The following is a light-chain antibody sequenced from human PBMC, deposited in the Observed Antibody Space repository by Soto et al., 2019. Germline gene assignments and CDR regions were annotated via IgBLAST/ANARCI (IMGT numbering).Light chain of an antibody. CDR3: QQYDSFPWT. J-gene: IGKJ1*01. V-gene: IGKV1-5*03. Sequence: DIQMTQSPSTLSASLGGRVTITCRASQSISSWLAWCQQKPGKAPNVMIYKASNLERGVPSRFSGSGSGTVFTLTISSLEPEDVATYHCQQYDSFPWTFGQGTKVDIK. CDR2: KAS. CDR1: QSISSW.